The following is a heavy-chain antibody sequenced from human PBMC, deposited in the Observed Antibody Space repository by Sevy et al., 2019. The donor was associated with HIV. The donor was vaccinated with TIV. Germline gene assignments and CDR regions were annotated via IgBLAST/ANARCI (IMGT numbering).Heavy chain of an antibody. D-gene: IGHD1-26*01. CDR2: IYYNGHI. Sequence: PLSLTCTVSGGSITSLYWNWIRQPPGKGLEWIANIYYNGHINYNPSLKSRVTLSLDTSKNQFSLRLGSVTAADTAMYYCAGENAWGRGYSWGQGTLVTVSS. CDR3: AGENAWGRGYS. J-gene: IGHJ4*02. V-gene: IGHV4-59*08. CDR1: GGSITSLY.